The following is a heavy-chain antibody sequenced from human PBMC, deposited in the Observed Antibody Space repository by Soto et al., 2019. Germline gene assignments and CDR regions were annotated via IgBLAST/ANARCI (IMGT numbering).Heavy chain of an antibody. CDR2: IYYSGST. J-gene: IGHJ6*02. CDR1: GGSISNTGYY. Sequence: QLQLQESGPGLVKPSETLSLTCTVSGGSISNTGYYWGWIRQPPGKGLEWIGSIYYSGSTYYNPSLKSRVTISVDTSKNQFSLRLSSVTAADTAVYYFARPLGVLRSLAAMDVWGQGTTVTVSS. D-gene: IGHD3-3*01. V-gene: IGHV4-39*01. CDR3: ARPLGVLRSLAAMDV.